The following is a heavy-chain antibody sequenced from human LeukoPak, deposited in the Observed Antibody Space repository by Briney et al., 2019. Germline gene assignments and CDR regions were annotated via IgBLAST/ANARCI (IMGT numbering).Heavy chain of an antibody. CDR3: ARVVSVAWSERRPGYYYMDV. Sequence: GGTLRLSCAASGFTFSSYGMSWVRQAPGKGLEWVSAISGSGGSTYYADSVKGRFTISRDNSKNTLYLQMNSLRAEDTAVYYCARVVSVAWSERRPGYYYMDVWGKGTTVTVSS. J-gene: IGHJ6*03. D-gene: IGHD1-1*01. CDR1: GFTFSSYG. V-gene: IGHV3-23*01. CDR2: ISGSGGST.